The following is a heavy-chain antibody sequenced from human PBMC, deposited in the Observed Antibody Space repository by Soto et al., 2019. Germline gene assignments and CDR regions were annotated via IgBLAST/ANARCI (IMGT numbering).Heavy chain of an antibody. Sequence: PGGSLRLSCAASGFTFSSYGMSWVRQAPGKGLAWVSAISGSGGSTYYADSVKGRFTISRDNSKNTLYLQMNSLRAEDTAVYYCAKDRPYCSSTSCYRGAFDYWGQGTLVTVSS. CDR2: ISGSGGST. V-gene: IGHV3-23*01. CDR1: GFTFSSYG. J-gene: IGHJ4*02. CDR3: AKDRPYCSSTSCYRGAFDY. D-gene: IGHD2-2*01.